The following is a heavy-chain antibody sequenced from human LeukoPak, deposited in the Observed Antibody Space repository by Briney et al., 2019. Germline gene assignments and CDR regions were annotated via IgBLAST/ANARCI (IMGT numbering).Heavy chain of an antibody. J-gene: IGHJ5*02. D-gene: IGHD3-3*01. Sequence: GGSLRLSCAASGFTFRDYYMSWIHQAPGKGLEWVSYISSSGSTIYYADSVKGRFTISRDNAKNSLYLQMNSLRAEDTAVYYCARVTYYDFWSGYRFDPWGQGTLVTVSS. CDR2: ISSSGSTI. V-gene: IGHV3-11*04. CDR1: GFTFRDYY. CDR3: ARVTYYDFWSGYRFDP.